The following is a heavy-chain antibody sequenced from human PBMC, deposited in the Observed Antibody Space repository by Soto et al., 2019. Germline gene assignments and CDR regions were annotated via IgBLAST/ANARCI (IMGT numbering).Heavy chain of an antibody. V-gene: IGHV3-23*01. J-gene: IGHJ4*02. CDR3: AKADGQQWLLPHLEN. Sequence: EVQLLESGGGLVRSGESLRLSCAASGFNFNKYAMSWVRQAPGEGLEWVSGISCCGGTASYADSVKGRFTIARDDATNTLYLDMNSLRVEDPAEYYCAKADGQQWLLPHLENWGRGTLVTVS. D-gene: IGHD6-19*01. CDR2: ISCCGGTA. CDR1: GFNFNKYA.